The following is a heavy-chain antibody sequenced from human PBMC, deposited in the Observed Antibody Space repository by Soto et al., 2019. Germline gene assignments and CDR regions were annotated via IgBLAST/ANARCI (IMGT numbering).Heavy chain of an antibody. CDR1: CGSISSGGYY. CDR2: MSYSGST. V-gene: IGHV4-30-4*08. D-gene: IGHD1-7*01. Sequence: PSETLSLTCSVSCGSISSGGYYCSWISQHPGKGLEWIGFMSYSGSTSYNASLKSRVTISVDTSKSQFSLNLSFVTAADTAVYYCATMGTPATGLYYFDNWGQGTLVTVSS. J-gene: IGHJ4*02. CDR3: ATMGTPATGLYYFDN.